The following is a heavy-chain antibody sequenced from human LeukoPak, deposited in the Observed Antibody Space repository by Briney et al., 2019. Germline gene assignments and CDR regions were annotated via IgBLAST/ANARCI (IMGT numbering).Heavy chain of an antibody. CDR3: ARHAYYDILTGNWYFDL. CDR2: IYYSGST. J-gene: IGHJ2*01. D-gene: IGHD3-9*01. V-gene: IGHV4-59*08. Sequence: PSETLSLTCTVSGGSISSYYWSWIRQPPGKGLEWIGYIYYSGSTNYNPSLKSRVTISVDTSKNQFSLKLSSVTAADTAVYYCARHAYYDILTGNWYFDLWGRGTLVTVSS. CDR1: GGSISSYY.